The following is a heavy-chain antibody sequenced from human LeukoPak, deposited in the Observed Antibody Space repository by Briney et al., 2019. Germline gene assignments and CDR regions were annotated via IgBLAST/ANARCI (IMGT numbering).Heavy chain of an antibody. D-gene: IGHD3-22*01. CDR1: GFIFSIYA. V-gene: IGHV3-23*01. Sequence: PGGSLSLFCAVSGFIFSIYAVSWVCQAPGKGLECVPAISGSGGNTYYADSVKGRFTITRDNSKNTLYLKNNSMGDENTAVYYCTKTSSGYYQAFDYWGQGTLVTVSS. CDR2: ISGSGGNT. CDR3: TKTSSGYYQAFDY. J-gene: IGHJ4*02.